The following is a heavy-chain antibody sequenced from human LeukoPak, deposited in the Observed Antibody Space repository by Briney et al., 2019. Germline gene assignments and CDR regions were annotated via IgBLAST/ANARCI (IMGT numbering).Heavy chain of an antibody. CDR1: GGSISSNTYY. V-gene: IGHV4-61*02. Sequence: SQTLSLTCTVSGGSISSNTYYWSWIRQPAGKGLEWIGLIYTSGSTNYNPSLKSRVTISLDTSKNQFSLQLSSVTAADTAIYYCAKDFSIWGPGTMVTVSS. D-gene: IGHD3-10*01. CDR3: AKDFSI. J-gene: IGHJ4*02. CDR2: IYTSGST.